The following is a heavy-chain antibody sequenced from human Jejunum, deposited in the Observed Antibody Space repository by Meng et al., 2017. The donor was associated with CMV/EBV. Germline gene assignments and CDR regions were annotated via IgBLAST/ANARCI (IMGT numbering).Heavy chain of an antibody. J-gene: IGHJ3*02. CDR2: IYSGGST. V-gene: IGHV3-53*01. Sequence: FTVSSNYMSWVRKAPGKGLGWVSVIYSGGSTYDADSVKGRFTISRDNSKNALYLQMNSLRAEDTAVYYCARADCSSTSCYKSAFDIWGQGTMVTVSS. D-gene: IGHD2-2*02. CDR3: ARADCSSTSCYKSAFDI. CDR1: FTVSSNY.